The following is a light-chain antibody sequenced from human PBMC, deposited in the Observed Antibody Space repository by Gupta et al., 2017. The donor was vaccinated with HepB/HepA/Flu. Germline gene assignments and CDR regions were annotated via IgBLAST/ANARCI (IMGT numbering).Light chain of an antibody. CDR2: RNN. Sequence: QSVLTQPPSASGHPGQRVTISCSGSSSNIGSNTVNWYQQLPGTAPKLLIYRNNHRPSGVPDRFSGSKSGTSASLAISGLQSEDEADYYCSAWDDSLNGQVFGTGTKVTVL. CDR1: SSNIGSNT. CDR3: SAWDDSLNGQV. J-gene: IGLJ1*01. V-gene: IGLV1-44*01.